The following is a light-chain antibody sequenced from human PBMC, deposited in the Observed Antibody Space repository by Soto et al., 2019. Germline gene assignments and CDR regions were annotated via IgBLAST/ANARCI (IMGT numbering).Light chain of an antibody. CDR2: DVS. J-gene: IGLJ1*01. Sequence: QSALTQPASVSGSPGQSITISCTGTSSDAGGYNYVSWYQQHPGKAPKFMIYDVSNRPSGVSNRFSGSKSGNTASLTISGLQAEDEADYYCSSYTTSNTRQIVFGTGTKVTV. CDR3: SSYTTSNTRQIV. V-gene: IGLV2-14*01. CDR1: SSDAGGYNY.